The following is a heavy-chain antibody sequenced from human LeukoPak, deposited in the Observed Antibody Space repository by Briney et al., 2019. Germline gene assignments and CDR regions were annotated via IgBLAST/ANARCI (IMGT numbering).Heavy chain of an antibody. CDR3: ARHRCSGGSCYPMNWFDP. CDR1: GGSISSNNW. Sequence: PSETLSLTCTVSGGSISSNNWWSWVRQPPGKGLEWIGEIFHSGSTNYNPSLKSRVTISLDKSSNQFSLKLSSVTAADTAVYYCARHRCSGGSCYPMNWFDPWGQGTLVTVSS. D-gene: IGHD2-15*01. J-gene: IGHJ5*02. CDR2: IFHSGST. V-gene: IGHV4-4*02.